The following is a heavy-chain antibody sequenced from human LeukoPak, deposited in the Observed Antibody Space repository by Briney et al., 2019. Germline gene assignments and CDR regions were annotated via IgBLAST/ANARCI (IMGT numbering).Heavy chain of an antibody. CDR3: AIGRDGYNWMFDY. Sequence: SVKVSCKASGGTFSSYAISWVRQAPGQGLEWMGGIIPIFGTANYAQKFQGRVTITADKSTSTACMELSSLRSEDTAVYYCAIGRDGYNWMFDYWGQGTLVTVSS. CDR2: IIPIFGTA. CDR1: GGTFSSYA. V-gene: IGHV1-69*06. J-gene: IGHJ4*02. D-gene: IGHD5-24*01.